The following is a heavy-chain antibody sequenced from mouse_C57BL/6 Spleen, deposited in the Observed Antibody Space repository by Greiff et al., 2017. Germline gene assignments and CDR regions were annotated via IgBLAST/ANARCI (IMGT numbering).Heavy chain of an antibody. Sequence: QVQLKESDAELVKPGASVKISCKVSGYTFTDHTIHWMKQRPEQGLEWIGYIYPRDGSTKYNEKFKGKATLTADKSSSTAYMQLNSLTSEDSAVYFCAREDNHYDGYYRYYYAMDYWGQGTSVTVSS. V-gene: IGHV1-78*01. J-gene: IGHJ4*01. CDR1: GYTFTDHT. D-gene: IGHD2-3*01. CDR3: AREDNHYDGYYRYYYAMDY. CDR2: IYPRDGST.